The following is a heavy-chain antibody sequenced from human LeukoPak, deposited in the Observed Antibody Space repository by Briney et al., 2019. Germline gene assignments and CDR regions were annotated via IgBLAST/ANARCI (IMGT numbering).Heavy chain of an antibody. Sequence: PSETLSLTYTVSGGSISSYYWSWIRQPPGKGLEWIGYIYYSGSTNYNPSLKSRVTISVDTSKNQFSLKLSSVTAADTAVYYCARAQSYCSSTSCYFLDYWGQGTLVTVSS. CDR1: GGSISSYY. D-gene: IGHD2-2*01. CDR2: IYYSGST. CDR3: ARAQSYCSSTSCYFLDY. V-gene: IGHV4-59*01. J-gene: IGHJ4*02.